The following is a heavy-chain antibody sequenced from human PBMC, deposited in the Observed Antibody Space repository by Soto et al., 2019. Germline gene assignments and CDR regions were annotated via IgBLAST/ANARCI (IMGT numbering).Heavy chain of an antibody. D-gene: IGHD5-18*01. J-gene: IGHJ5*02. CDR1: GGSISSSNW. CDR3: ASGYSYGYIGWFDP. Sequence: ASETLSLTCAVSGGSISSSNWWSWVRQPPGKGLEWIGEIYQSGSTNYNPSLKNRVTKSVNKSKNKFSLKLNSVTASDTAVYYCASGYSYGYIGWFDPWGQGTLVTVSS. CDR2: IYQSGST. V-gene: IGHV4-4*02.